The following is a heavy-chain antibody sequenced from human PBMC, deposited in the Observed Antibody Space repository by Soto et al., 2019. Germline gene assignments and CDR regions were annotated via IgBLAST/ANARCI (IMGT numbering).Heavy chain of an antibody. CDR2: IYYSGST. CDR3: ARAHSSSWGYFDY. CDR1: GGSISSSSYY. J-gene: IGHJ4*02. V-gene: IGHV4-39*01. Sequence: SETLSLTCTVSGGSISSSSYYWGWIRQPPGKGLEWIGSIYYSGSTYYNPSLKSRVTISVDTSKNQFSLKLSSVTAADTAVYYCARAHSSSWGYFDYWGQGTLVTVSS. D-gene: IGHD6-13*01.